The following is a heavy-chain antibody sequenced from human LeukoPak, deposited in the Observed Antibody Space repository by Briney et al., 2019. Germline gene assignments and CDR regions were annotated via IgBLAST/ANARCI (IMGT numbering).Heavy chain of an antibody. D-gene: IGHD2-21*02. Sequence: PGGSLRLSCAASGFTFSSSYSMNWVRQAPGKGLEWVVHISLTTTTVSYADSVKGRFTMSRDNAKNSLFLQMNSLRAEDTAVYYCARDGDWAFDYWGQGTLVTVSS. V-gene: IGHV3-48*01. CDR3: ARDGDWAFDY. J-gene: IGHJ4*02. CDR2: ISLTTTTV. CDR1: GFTFSSSYS.